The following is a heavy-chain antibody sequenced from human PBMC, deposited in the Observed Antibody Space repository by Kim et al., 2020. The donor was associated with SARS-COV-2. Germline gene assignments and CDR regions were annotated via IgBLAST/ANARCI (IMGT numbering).Heavy chain of an antibody. Sequence: ASVKVSCKASGYTFTSYAMNWVRQAPGQGLEWMGWINTNTGNPTYAQGFTGRFVFSLDTSVSTAYLQISSLKAEDTAVYYCARADIVVVPAANGYYYYGMDVWGQGTTVTVSS. CDR1: GYTFTSYA. CDR2: INTNTGNP. J-gene: IGHJ6*02. D-gene: IGHD2-2*01. CDR3: ARADIVVVPAANGYYYYGMDV. V-gene: IGHV7-4-1*02.